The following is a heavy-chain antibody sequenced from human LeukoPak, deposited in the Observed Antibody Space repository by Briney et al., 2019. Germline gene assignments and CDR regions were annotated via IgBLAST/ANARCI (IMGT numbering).Heavy chain of an antibody. D-gene: IGHD4-17*01. V-gene: IGHV3-21*01. J-gene: IGHJ6*01. CDR2: ISSGGHNI. CDR1: DFTFSRYS. Sequence: GGSLRLSCAASDFTFSRYSMNWFRQAPGEGLEWVSSISSGGHNIFYGDPVKGRFTISRDNAKNSLYLQMNSLRAEDTAVYYCARHGDGFYHGMDVWGQGTTVTVSS. CDR3: ARHGDGFYHGMDV.